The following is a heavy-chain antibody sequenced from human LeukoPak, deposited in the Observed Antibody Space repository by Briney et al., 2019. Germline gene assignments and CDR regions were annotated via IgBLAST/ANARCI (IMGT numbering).Heavy chain of an antibody. CDR3: AREGTSGYRTFDY. V-gene: IGHV1-2*02. CDR2: INPNSGGT. Sequence: ASVKVSCKASGYTFTGYYMHWVRQAPGQGLEWMGWINPNSGGTNYAQKFQGRVTMTRDTSISTAYMELNRLRSDDTAVYYCAREGTSGYRTFDYWGQGTLVTVSS. D-gene: IGHD5-18*01. CDR1: GYTFTGYY. J-gene: IGHJ4*02.